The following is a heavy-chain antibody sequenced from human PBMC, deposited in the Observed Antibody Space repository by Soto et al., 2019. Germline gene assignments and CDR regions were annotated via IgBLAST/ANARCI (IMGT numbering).Heavy chain of an antibody. Sequence: ASVKVSCKVSGYTLTELSMHWVRQAPGKGLEWMGGFDPEDGETIYAQKFQGRVTMTEDTSTDTAYMELSSLRSEDTAVYYCATIQGYCSGGSCYPYSDYWGQGTLVTVSS. CDR1: GYTLTELS. CDR2: FDPEDGET. V-gene: IGHV1-24*01. J-gene: IGHJ4*02. CDR3: ATIQGYCSGGSCYPYSDY. D-gene: IGHD2-15*01.